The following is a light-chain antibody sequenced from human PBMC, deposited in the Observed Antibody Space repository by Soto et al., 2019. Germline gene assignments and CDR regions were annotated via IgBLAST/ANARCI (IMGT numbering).Light chain of an antibody. V-gene: IGKV3-20*01. CDR3: HQYGILPRT. CDR2: GAS. J-gene: IGKJ1*01. CDR1: QSLTNNY. Sequence: EIVLTQSPGTLSMSPGERATLSCRASQSLTNNYLACFQQKPGQAPRLLIYGASNRPTDIPDRFSGSGSGTDFSLTISRLEPEDFAVYYCHQYGILPRTFGQGTKVEIK.